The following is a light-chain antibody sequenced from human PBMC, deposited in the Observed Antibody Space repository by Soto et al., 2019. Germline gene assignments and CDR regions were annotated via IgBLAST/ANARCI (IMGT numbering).Light chain of an antibody. Sequence: EIVMMQSPATLSVSPGERATLSCRASQSVSSNLAWYQQKPGQAPRLLIYGASTRATGIPARFSGSGSGTEFTLTISSLEPEDFAVYYCQQRSNWPPTFGQGTRWRL. CDR1: QSVSSN. J-gene: IGKJ5*01. CDR2: GAS. CDR3: QQRSNWPPT. V-gene: IGKV3-15*01.